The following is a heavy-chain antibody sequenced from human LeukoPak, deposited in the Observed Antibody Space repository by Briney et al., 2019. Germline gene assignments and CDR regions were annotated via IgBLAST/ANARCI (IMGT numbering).Heavy chain of an antibody. J-gene: IGHJ4*02. V-gene: IGHV3-30*02. CDR3: ARDRAEVGVYGDFDY. CDR1: GFTFSSYG. CDR2: IRYDGSNK. Sequence: GGSLRLSCVASGFTFSSYGMHWVRQAPGKGLEWVAFIRYDGSNKYYADSVKGRFTISRDNSKNTLYLQMNSLRAEDTAVYYCARDRAEVGVYGDFDYWGQGTLVTVSS. D-gene: IGHD3-16*01.